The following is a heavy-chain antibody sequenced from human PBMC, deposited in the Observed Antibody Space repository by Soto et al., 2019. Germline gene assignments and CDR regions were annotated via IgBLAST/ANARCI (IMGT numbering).Heavy chain of an antibody. CDR1: GGSISSGGYY. J-gene: IGHJ4*02. CDR2: IYYSGST. Sequence: QVQLQESGPGLVKPSQTLSLTCTVSGGSISSGGYYWSWIRLQPGKGLEWIGYIYYSGSTYYNPSLKSRVPISVDTSKNQFSLKLSSVTAADTAVYYCARSFGVVAAGPFDYWGQGTLVTVSS. CDR3: ARSFGVVAAGPFDY. D-gene: IGHD2-2*01. V-gene: IGHV4-31*03.